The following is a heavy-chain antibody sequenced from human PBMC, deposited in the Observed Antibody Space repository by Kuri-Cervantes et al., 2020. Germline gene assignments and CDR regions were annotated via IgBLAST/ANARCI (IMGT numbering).Heavy chain of an antibody. D-gene: IGHD3-22*01. Sequence: GESLKISCAASGFTFSSYGMHWVRQAPGKGLERVAVISYDGSNKYYADSVKGRFTISRDNSKNTLYLQMNSLRAEDTAVYYCARNHPYYYDSSGTFDYWGQGTLVTVSS. J-gene: IGHJ4*02. V-gene: IGHV3-30*03. CDR1: GFTFSSYG. CDR3: ARNHPYYYDSSGTFDY. CDR2: ISYDGSNK.